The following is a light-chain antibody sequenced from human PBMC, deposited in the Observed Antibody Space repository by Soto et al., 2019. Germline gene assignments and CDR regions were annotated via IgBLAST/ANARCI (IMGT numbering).Light chain of an antibody. V-gene: IGLV2-14*01. Sequence: QSALAQPASVSGSPGQSVTISCTGTSSDVGGYDYVSWYQQHPGTAPKLMLYEVNNRPSGVSNRFSGSKSGNTASLIISGLQTEDEADYYCSAYTTTRTPIFGTGTKV. CDR3: SAYTTTRTPI. CDR2: EVN. J-gene: IGLJ1*01. CDR1: SSDVGGYDY.